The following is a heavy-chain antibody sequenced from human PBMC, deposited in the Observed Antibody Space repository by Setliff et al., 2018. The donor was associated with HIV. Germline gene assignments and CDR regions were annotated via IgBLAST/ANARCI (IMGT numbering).Heavy chain of an antibody. Sequence: PSETLSLTCTVSGGSVSRSSYYWGWIRQPTGKGLEWIGTVYYTGSTQYNPSFKSRVTISVDASKNQFSLKLISVTAADTAVYYCARDRAMRFSNSPSFNYFDVWGQGALVTVSS. CDR3: ARDRAMRFSNSPSFNYFDV. D-gene: IGHD2-2*01. CDR1: GGSVSRSSYY. V-gene: IGHV4-39*02. J-gene: IGHJ4*02. CDR2: VYYTGST.